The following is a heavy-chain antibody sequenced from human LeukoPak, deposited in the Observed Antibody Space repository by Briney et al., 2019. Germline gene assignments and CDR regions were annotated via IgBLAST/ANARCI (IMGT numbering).Heavy chain of an antibody. Sequence: GGSLRLSCAASGFTFSSYGMHWVRQAPGKGLEWVAVISYDGSNKYYADSVKGRFTISRDNPKNTLYLQMNSLRAEDTAVYYCAKLSIAARQSGWFDPWGQGTLVTVSS. CDR2: ISYDGSNK. CDR3: AKLSIAARQSGWFDP. D-gene: IGHD6-6*01. CDR1: GFTFSSYG. J-gene: IGHJ5*02. V-gene: IGHV3-30*18.